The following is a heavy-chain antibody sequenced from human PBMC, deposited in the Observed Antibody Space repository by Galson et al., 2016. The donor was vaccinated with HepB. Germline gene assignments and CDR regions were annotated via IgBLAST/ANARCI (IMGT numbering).Heavy chain of an antibody. Sequence: QSGAEVKKPGESLKISCNVSGYTFTRYWIGWMRQMPGKGLEWMGIIYPGTSESRYSPSFQGQVIISADKSISTAYLQWNNLKASDTAIYYCAGPRFISSTTWYYFDYWGQGTLITVSS. CDR1: GYTFTRYW. J-gene: IGHJ4*02. D-gene: IGHD1-26*01. V-gene: IGHV5-51*01. CDR2: IYPGTSES. CDR3: AGPRFISSTTWYYFDY.